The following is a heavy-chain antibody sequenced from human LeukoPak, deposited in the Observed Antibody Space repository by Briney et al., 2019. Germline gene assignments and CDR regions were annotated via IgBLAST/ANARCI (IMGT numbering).Heavy chain of an antibody. CDR3: ARYSSSWQFDY. V-gene: IGHV4-39*07. D-gene: IGHD6-13*01. Sequence: SETLSLTCTVSGGSISSYYWGWIRQPPGKGLEWIGSIYYSGSTYYNPSLKSRVTMSVDTSKNQFSLKLSSVTAADTAVYYCARYSSSWQFDYWGQGTLVTVSS. CDR1: GGSISSYY. CDR2: IYYSGST. J-gene: IGHJ4*02.